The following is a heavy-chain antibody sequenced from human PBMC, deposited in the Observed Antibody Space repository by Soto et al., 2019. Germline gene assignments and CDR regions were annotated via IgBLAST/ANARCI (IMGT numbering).Heavy chain of an antibody. J-gene: IGHJ6*02. D-gene: IGHD2-2*01. CDR3: AKAVGYCSSSSCRDYYYYYGMDV. Sequence: PGGSLRLSCAASGFTFSSYGMHWVRLAPGKGLEWVAVISYDGSSKYYGDSVKGRFTISRDNSKNTLYLQMNSLRAEDTAVYYCAKAVGYCSSSSCRDYYYYYGMDVWGQGTTVTVSS. V-gene: IGHV3-30*18. CDR2: ISYDGSSK. CDR1: GFTFSSYG.